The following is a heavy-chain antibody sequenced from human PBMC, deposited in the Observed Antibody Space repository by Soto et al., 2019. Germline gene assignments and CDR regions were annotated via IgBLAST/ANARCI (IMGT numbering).Heavy chain of an antibody. CDR3: SKWDGYGDQ. Sequence: EVQLLESGGGLVQPGGSLRLSCGASGYTFSTNSMTWVRQAPGKGLEWVCGISGGGDSTHYADSVKGRFTISRDNSKNMVYLQMNSLTADDPAVYFCSKWDGYGDQWGQGTLVTVSS. D-gene: IGHD5-12*01. V-gene: IGHV3-23*01. CDR2: ISGGGDST. J-gene: IGHJ5*02. CDR1: GYTFSTNS.